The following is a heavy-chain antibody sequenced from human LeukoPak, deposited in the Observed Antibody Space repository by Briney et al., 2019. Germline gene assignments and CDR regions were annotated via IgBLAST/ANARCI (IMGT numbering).Heavy chain of an antibody. V-gene: IGHV3-23*01. CDR1: GFTFSSYA. CDR2: ISGSGGTT. Sequence: GGSLRLSCAASGFTFSSYAMSWVRQAPGKGLEWVSGISGSGGTTYSADSVKGRFTISRDNSKNTLYLQMNSLRAEDTAVYYCAKDRTNSIYCTNGACYADYRGQGTLVTVSS. CDR3: AKDRTNSIYCTNGACYADY. D-gene: IGHD2-8*01. J-gene: IGHJ4*02.